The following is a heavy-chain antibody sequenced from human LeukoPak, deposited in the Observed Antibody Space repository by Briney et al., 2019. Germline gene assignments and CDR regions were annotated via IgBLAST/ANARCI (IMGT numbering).Heavy chain of an antibody. CDR1: VGSISSGNW. D-gene: IGHD6-19*01. Sequence: SETLSLTCAVSVGSISSGNWWSWVRQSPGKGLEWIGEIYHNGTRNYNPSLKSRVTISADTFKNHFSLKLTSVTAADTAVYYCAKATQWLAFDYWAGEPWSPSPQ. J-gene: IGHJ4*02. CDR3: AKATQWLAFDY. V-gene: IGHV4-4*02. CDR2: IYHNGTR.